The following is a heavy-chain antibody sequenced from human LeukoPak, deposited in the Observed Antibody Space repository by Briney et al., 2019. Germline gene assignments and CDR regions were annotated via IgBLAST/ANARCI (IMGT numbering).Heavy chain of an antibody. Sequence: PGGSLRLSCAASGFTFSNYWMIWVRQAPGKGLEWVGNIKQDGSEKRYADSVRGRFTISRDNAKNSLYLQVNSLRAEDTAVYYCATKRGGGYLAAFDIWGQGTMVTVSS. J-gene: IGHJ3*02. CDR1: GFTFSNYW. D-gene: IGHD3-16*01. CDR3: ATKRGGGYLAAFDI. CDR2: IKQDGSEK. V-gene: IGHV3-7*02.